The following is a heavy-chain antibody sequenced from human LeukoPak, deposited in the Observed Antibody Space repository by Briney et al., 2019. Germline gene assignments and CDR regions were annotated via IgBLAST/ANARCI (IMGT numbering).Heavy chain of an antibody. CDR2: IYYSGDT. CDR3: ARGPYSYDSSGAFDI. CDR1: GDSISGYS. V-gene: IGHV4-59*08. J-gene: IGHJ3*02. D-gene: IGHD3-22*01. Sequence: SETLSLTCTVSGDSISGYSWSWIRQPPGGGLEWIGYIYYSGDTAYNPSLKSRVTISVDTSKNQFSLKLSSVTAADTAVYFCARGPYSYDSSGAFDIWGQGTMVTVSS.